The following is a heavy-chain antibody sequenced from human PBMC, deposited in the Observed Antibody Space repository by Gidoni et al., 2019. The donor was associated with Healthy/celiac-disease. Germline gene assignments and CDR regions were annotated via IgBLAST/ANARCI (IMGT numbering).Heavy chain of an antibody. Sequence: QVQLQQWGAGLLKPSETLSLTCAVYGGSFSGYYWSWIRQPPGKGLEWIGEINHSGSTNYNPSLKSRVTISVDTSKNQFSLKLSSVTAADTAVYYCARGPYYYDSSAGKKCMDVWGQGTTVTVSS. D-gene: IGHD3-22*01. CDR3: ARGPYYYDSSAGKKCMDV. J-gene: IGHJ6*02. V-gene: IGHV4-34*01. CDR2: INHSGST. CDR1: GGSFSGYY.